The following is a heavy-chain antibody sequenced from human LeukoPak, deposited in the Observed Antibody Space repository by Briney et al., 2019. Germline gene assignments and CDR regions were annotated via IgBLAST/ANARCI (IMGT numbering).Heavy chain of an antibody. Sequence: PGGSLRLSCAASGFTFSSYSMNWVRQAPGKGLEWVANIKEDGSEKYYVDSVKGRFTISRDNAKNSLYLQMSSLRAEDTAVYYCARDRYYGPGSYGLWGQGTLVTVSS. CDR3: ARDRYYGPGSYGL. J-gene: IGHJ4*02. V-gene: IGHV3-7*01. CDR2: IKEDGSEK. CDR1: GFTFSSYS. D-gene: IGHD3-10*01.